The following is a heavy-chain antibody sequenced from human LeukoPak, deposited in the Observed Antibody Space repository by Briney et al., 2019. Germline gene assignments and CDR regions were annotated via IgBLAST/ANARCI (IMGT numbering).Heavy chain of an antibody. Sequence: SETLSLTCTVYGGSVSTDYWTWIRQPPGKGLEWVGYLFSNGNTEYSPSLKSRVTISVDTSRNQFSLKLSSVTAADTAVYYCARYDVCGSYRAFDYWGQGTLVTVFS. V-gene: IGHV4-59*08. CDR2: LFSNGNT. D-gene: IGHD3-16*02. J-gene: IGHJ4*02. CDR3: ARYDVCGSYRAFDY. CDR1: GGSVSTDY.